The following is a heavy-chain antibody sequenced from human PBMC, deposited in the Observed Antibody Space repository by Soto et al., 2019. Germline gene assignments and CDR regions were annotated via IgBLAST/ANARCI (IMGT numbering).Heavy chain of an antibody. D-gene: IGHD6-19*01. CDR1: GGTFSSYA. CDR3: AAHVPEAVAAHLY. J-gene: IGHJ4*02. Sequence: ASVKVSCKASGGTFSSYAISWVRQAPGQGLEWMGGIIPIFGTANYAQKFQGRVTITADKSTSTAYMELSSLRSEDTAVYYCAAHVPEAVAAHLYWGQGTLVTAPQ. V-gene: IGHV1-69*06. CDR2: IIPIFGTA.